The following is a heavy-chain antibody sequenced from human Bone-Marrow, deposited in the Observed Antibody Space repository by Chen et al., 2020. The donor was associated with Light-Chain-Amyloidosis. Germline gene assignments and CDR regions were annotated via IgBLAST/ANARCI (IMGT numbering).Heavy chain of an antibody. D-gene: IGHD3-10*01. CDR1: GFNFSSFG. CDR2: VSGSTVST. J-gene: IGHJ4*02. CDR3: TRKGGYFDF. V-gene: IGHV3-23*04. Sequence: EVQLVESGGGLVQPGGSLRRPCATSGFNFSSFGMCWVRQAPGKGLEWVSTVSGSTVSTYYAGAVKGRFIISRDNSKSTLYLQMNSLRAGDTAVYFCTRKGGYFDFWGQGSLVTVSS.